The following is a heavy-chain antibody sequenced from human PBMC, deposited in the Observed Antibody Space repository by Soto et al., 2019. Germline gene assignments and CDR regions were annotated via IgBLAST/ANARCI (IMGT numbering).Heavy chain of an antibody. J-gene: IGHJ6*02. Sequence: GGSLRLSCAASGFTFSSYGMHWVRQAPGRGLEWVAVIWYDGSNKYYADSVKGRFTISRDNSKNTLYLQMNSLRAEDTAVYYCARVIAAAGYYYYGMDVWGQGTTVTVSS. CDR1: GFTFSSYG. CDR2: IWYDGSNK. D-gene: IGHD6-13*01. V-gene: IGHV3-33*01. CDR3: ARVIAAAGYYYYGMDV.